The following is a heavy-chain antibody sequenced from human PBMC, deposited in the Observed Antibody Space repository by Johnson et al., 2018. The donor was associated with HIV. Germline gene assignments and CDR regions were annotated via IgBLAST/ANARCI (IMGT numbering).Heavy chain of an antibody. Sequence: VESGGGVVQPGRSLRLSCAASGFTFSRYAMQGGGEGEGKGRERGGGRGEEGRKKEDADSVKGRFTISRDNSKNTLYLQMNSLRAGDTAVYYCARDQGSWDAFDIWGQGTMVTVSS. V-gene: IGHV3-30*04. J-gene: IGHJ3*02. CDR1: GFTFSRYA. CDR3: ARDQGSWDAFDI. D-gene: IGHD6-13*01. CDR2: RGEEGRKK.